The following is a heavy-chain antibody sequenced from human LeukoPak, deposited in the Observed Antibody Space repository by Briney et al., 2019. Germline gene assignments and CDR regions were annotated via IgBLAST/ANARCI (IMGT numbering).Heavy chain of an antibody. CDR3: ARGSKGSGLLEWLPYYYGMDV. J-gene: IGHJ6*02. V-gene: IGHV4-34*01. CDR2: INHSGST. Sequence: SETLSLTCAVYGGSFSGYYWSWIRQPPGNGLEWIGEINHSGSTNYNPSLKSRVTISVDTSKNQFSLKLSSVTAADTAVYYCARGSKGSGLLEWLPYYYGMDVWGQGTTVTVSS. D-gene: IGHD3-3*01. CDR1: GGSFSGYY.